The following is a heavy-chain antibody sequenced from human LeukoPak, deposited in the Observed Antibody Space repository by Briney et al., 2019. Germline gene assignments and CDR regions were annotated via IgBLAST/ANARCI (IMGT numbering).Heavy chain of an antibody. J-gene: IGHJ2*01. V-gene: IGHV7-4-1*02. CDR1: GYTFTSYS. Sequence: ASVKVSCKASGYTFTSYSMNWVRQAPGQGLEYMGWINANTGNPTYAQGFTGRFVFSLDTSVSTAYLQISSLKAEDTAVYYCARDFPARDWFFELWGRGTLVTVSS. CDR2: INANTGNP. CDR3: ARDFPARDWFFEL.